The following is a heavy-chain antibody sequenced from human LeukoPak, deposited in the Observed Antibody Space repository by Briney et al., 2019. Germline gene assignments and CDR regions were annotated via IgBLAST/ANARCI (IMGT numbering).Heavy chain of an antibody. D-gene: IGHD3-3*01. V-gene: IGHV3-49*03. CDR2: IRSKAYGGTT. Sequence: GGSLRLSCTASGFTFGDYAMSWFRQAPGKGLEWVGFIRSKAYGGTTEYAASVRGRFTISRDDSKSIAYPKMNSLKTEDTAVYYCTRDRVTDFWSGYYSPHYYFDYWGQGTLVTVSS. CDR3: TRDRVTDFWSGYYSPHYYFDY. CDR1: GFTFGDYA. J-gene: IGHJ4*02.